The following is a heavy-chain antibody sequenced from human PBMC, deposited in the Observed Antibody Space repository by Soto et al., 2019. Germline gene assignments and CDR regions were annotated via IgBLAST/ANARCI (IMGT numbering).Heavy chain of an antibody. CDR2: ISGSGGST. V-gene: IGHV3-23*01. CDR3: AKEDDGSGSYFRNALDY. Sequence: EVQLLESGGGLVQPGGSLRRSCAASGVTFSSYAMSWVRQAPGKGLEWVSAISGSGGSTYYADSVKGRFTISRDNSKNTLFLQMNSLRAEDTAVYYCAKEDDGSGSYFRNALDYWGQGTLVTVSS. D-gene: IGHD3-10*01. CDR1: GVTFSSYA. J-gene: IGHJ4*02.